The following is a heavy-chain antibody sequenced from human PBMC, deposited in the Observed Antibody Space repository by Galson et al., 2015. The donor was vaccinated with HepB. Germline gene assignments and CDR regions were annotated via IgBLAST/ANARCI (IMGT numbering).Heavy chain of an antibody. V-gene: IGHV3-23*01. CDR3: AKGGYSSSDFDY. Sequence: SLRLSCAASGFTFSSYAMSWVRQAPGKGLEWVSAISGSGGSTYYADSVKGRFTISRDNSKNTLYLQMNSLRAEDTAVYYCAKGGYSSSDFDYWGQGTLVTVSS. CDR2: ISGSGGST. CDR1: GFTFSSYA. D-gene: IGHD6-13*01. J-gene: IGHJ4*02.